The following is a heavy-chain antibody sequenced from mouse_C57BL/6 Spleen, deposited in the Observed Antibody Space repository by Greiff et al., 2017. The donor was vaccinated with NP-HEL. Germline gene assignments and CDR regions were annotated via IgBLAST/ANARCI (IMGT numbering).Heavy chain of an antibody. Sequence: EVQRVESGEGLVKPGGSLKLSCAASGFTFSSYAMSWVRQTPEKRLEWVAYISSGGDYIYYADTVKGRFTISRDNARNTLYLQMSSLKSEDTAMYYCTRDQDYDYDVYFDYWGQGTTLTVSS. J-gene: IGHJ2*01. CDR2: ISSGGDYI. CDR1: GFTFSSYA. CDR3: TRDQDYDYDVYFDY. D-gene: IGHD2-4*01. V-gene: IGHV5-9-1*02.